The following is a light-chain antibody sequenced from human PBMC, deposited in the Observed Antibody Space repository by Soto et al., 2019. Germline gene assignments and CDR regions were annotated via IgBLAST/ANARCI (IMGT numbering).Light chain of an antibody. CDR2: DTS. CDR1: TGAVTSGHY. Sequence: QTVMTQEPSLTVSPGGTVTLTCGSSTGAVTSGHYPYWFQQKPGQAPRTLIYDTSNKHSWTPARFSGSLLGGKAALTLSGAQPEDEAEYYCLLSYSGANWVFGGGTKVTVL. V-gene: IGLV7-46*01. J-gene: IGLJ3*02. CDR3: LLSYSGANWV.